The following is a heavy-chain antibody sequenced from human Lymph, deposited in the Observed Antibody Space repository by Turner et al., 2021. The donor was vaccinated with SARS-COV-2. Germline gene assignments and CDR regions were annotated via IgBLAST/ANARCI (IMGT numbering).Heavy chain of an antibody. CDR1: GYTFTAYY. D-gene: IGHD4-17*01. CDR3: AREGVTVSGYYYGMDV. V-gene: IGHV1-2*02. Sequence: QVQLVQSGAEVKTPGASVKVSCKASGYTFTAYYMHWVRQAPGQGLEWMGWINPNSGGTNYAQKFQGRVTMTRDTSISTAYMELSRLTSDDTAVYYCAREGVTVSGYYYGMDVWGQGTTVTVSS. J-gene: IGHJ6*02. CDR2: INPNSGGT.